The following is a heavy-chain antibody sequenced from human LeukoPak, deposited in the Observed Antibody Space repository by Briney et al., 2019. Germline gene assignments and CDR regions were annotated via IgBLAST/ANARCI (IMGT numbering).Heavy chain of an antibody. CDR1: HYSISSPYF. CDR3: ARVYSGSTWYYFDY. D-gene: IGHD5-12*01. CDR2: IYHTGRT. J-gene: IGHJ4*02. Sequence: SETLSLTCAVSHYSISSPYFWGWIRQPPGKGLEWIGSIYHTGRTNYNPSINSRVTMSLDTSKNQFSLNLNSVTAADTAVYHCARVYSGSTWYYFDYWGQGILFTVSS. V-gene: IGHV4-38-2*01.